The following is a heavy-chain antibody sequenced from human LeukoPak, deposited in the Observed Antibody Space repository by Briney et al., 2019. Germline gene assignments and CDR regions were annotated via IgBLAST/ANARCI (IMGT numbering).Heavy chain of an antibody. J-gene: IGHJ3*01. D-gene: IGHD1-1*01. Sequence: GGSLRLSCEASGFPFKTYDMAWVRQAPGKGLEWVAGIDREGGRTGFAESVKGRFTISRDTVRNLLYLEVSSLRAEDTALYFCAREGVPLTGVLDAFDLWGQGTMVIVSS. CDR3: AREGVPLTGVLDAFDL. V-gene: IGHV3-20*04. CDR2: IDREGGRT. CDR1: GFPFKTYD.